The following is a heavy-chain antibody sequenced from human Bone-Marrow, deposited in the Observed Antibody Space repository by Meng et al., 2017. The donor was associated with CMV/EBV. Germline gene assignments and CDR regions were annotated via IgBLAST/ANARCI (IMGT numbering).Heavy chain of an antibody. CDR3: ARGAWYYDSSGYSAF. V-gene: IGHV1-2*02. CDR2: INPNSGGT. Sequence: QVQLCQVGARVKKPGAAVNVSCKASGYTCTGYHMHWVRQAPGPGLEWMGWINPNSGGTNYAQKFQGRVTMTRDTSISTAYMELSRLRSDDTAVYYCARGAWYYDSSGYSAFWGQGTLVTVSS. CDR1: GYTCTGYH. D-gene: IGHD3-22*01. J-gene: IGHJ4*02.